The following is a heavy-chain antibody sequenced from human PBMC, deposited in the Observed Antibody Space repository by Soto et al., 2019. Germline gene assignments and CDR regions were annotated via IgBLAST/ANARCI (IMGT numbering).Heavy chain of an antibody. CDR2: IIPIFGTA. CDR1: GGTFSSYA. D-gene: IGHD3-9*01. J-gene: IGHJ6*02. CDR3: ARDPHITILPDYYYYGIDV. V-gene: IGHV1-69*13. Sequence: SVKVSCKASGGTFSSYAISWVRQAPGQGLEWMGGIIPIFGTANYAQKFQGRVTITADESTSTAYMELSSLRSEDTAVYYCARDPHITILPDYYYYGIDVCGQGPTVTVSS.